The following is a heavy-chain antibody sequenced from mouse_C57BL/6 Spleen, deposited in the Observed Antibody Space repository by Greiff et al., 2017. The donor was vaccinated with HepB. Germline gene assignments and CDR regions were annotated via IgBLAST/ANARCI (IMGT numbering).Heavy chain of an antibody. D-gene: IGHD2-2*01. CDR3: ARGVVTSWFAY. V-gene: IGHV1-82*01. J-gene: IGHJ3*01. Sequence: QVQLQQSGPELVKPGASVKISCKASGYAFSSSWMNWVKQRPGKGLEWIGRIYPGDGDTNCNGKFKGKATLTADKSSSTAYMQLSSLTSEDSAVYFCARGVVTSWFAYWGQGTLVTVSA. CDR2: IYPGDGDT. CDR1: GYAFSSSW.